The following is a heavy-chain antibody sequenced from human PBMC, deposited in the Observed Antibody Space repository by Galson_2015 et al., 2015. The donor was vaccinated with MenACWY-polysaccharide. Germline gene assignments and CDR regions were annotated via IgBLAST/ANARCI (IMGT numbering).Heavy chain of an antibody. D-gene: IGHD2-15*01. CDR2: IIHFATME. J-gene: IGHJ4*02. CDR1: GDSLNNYS. V-gene: IGHV1-69*02. Sequence: SVKVSCKASGDSLNNYSIGWVRQAPGQGLEWMGRIIHFATMENYAQKFQGRVTISADTSANTVYMQLSSLTSDDTAVYFCARVDCSGGHCYFAYWGQGTLVTVSS. CDR3: ARVDCSGGHCYFAY.